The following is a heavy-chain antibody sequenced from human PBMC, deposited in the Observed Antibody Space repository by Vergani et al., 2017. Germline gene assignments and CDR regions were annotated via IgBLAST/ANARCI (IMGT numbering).Heavy chain of an antibody. CDR3: RVGATYYYGMDV. D-gene: IGHD1-26*01. CDR2: IIPILGIA. J-gene: IGHJ6*02. Sequence: QVQLVQSGAEVKKPGSSVKVSCKASGGTFSSYAISWVRQAPGQGLEWMGRIIPILGIANYAQKFQGRVTITADKSTSTAYMALSSLRSEDTAVYYCRVGATYYYGMDVWGQGTTVTVSS. V-gene: IGHV1-69*04. CDR1: GGTFSSYA.